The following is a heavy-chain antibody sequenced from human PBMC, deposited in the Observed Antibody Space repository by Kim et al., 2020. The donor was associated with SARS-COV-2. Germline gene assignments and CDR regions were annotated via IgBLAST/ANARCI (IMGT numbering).Heavy chain of an antibody. CDR2: ISGSGTTM. J-gene: IGHJ4*02. V-gene: IGHV3-11*01. D-gene: IGHD2-8*01. Sequence: GGSLRLSCTASGFALVDYMNWIRQAPGKGLEWVSYISGSGTTMYYADSVKGRFTVSRDNAKNSLYLQMNSLRVEDTAVYYCARDFRNGGMDFWGQGTPVT. CDR1: GFALVDY. CDR3: ARDFRNGGMDF.